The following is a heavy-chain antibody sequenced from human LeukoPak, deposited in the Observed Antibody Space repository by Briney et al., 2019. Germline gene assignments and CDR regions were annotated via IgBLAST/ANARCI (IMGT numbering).Heavy chain of an antibody. D-gene: IGHD4-17*01. CDR3: AIGTTVTTKDYYFDY. Sequence: PGGSLRLSCAASGFTFSSYAMSWVRQAPGKGLEWVSAISGSGGSTYYADSVKGRFTISRDNSKNTLYLQMNSLRAEDTAVYYCAIGTTVTTKDYYFDYWGQGTLVTVSS. V-gene: IGHV3-23*01. CDR1: GFTFSSYA. J-gene: IGHJ4*02. CDR2: ISGSGGST.